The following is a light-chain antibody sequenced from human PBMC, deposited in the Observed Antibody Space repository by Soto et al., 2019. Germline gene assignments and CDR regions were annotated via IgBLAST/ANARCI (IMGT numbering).Light chain of an antibody. J-gene: IGKJ1*01. Sequence: TLSCRASQSVSSSYLAWYQQKPGQAPRLLIYGASSRATGIPDRFSGSGSGTEFTLTISSLQPDDFATYYCQQYNSYPWTFGQGTKVDIK. CDR2: GAS. V-gene: IGKV3-20*01. CDR1: QSVSSSY. CDR3: QQYNSYPWT.